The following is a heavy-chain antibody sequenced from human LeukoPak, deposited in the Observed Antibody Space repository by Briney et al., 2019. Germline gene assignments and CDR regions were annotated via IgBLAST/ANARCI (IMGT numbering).Heavy chain of an antibody. V-gene: IGHV1-3*01. D-gene: IGHD2-15*01. J-gene: IGHJ4*02. CDR2: INAGNGNT. Sequence: ASVKVSCKASGYTFTSYAMHWVRQAPGQRLEWMGWINAGNGNTKYSQKFQGRVTITRDTSASTAYMEPSSLRSEDTAVYYCARDLEDGVFDYWGQGTLVTVSS. CDR1: GYTFTSYA. CDR3: ARDLEDGVFDY.